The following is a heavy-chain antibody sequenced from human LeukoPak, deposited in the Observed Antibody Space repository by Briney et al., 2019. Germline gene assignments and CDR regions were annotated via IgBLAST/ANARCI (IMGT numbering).Heavy chain of an antibody. CDR2: ISYDGSNK. D-gene: IGHD6-13*01. CDR3: AKDYEQQLVHDAFDI. V-gene: IGHV3-30*18. Sequence: QAGGSLRLSCAASGFTFSSYWMSWVRQAPGKGLEWVAVISYDGSNKYYADSVKGRFTISRDNSKNTLYLQMNSLRAEDTAVYYCAKDYEQQLVHDAFDIWGQGTMATVSS. J-gene: IGHJ3*02. CDR1: GFTFSSYW.